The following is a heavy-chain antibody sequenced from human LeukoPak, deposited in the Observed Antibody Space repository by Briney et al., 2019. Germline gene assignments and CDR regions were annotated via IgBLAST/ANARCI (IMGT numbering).Heavy chain of an antibody. J-gene: IGHJ1*01. V-gene: IGHV1-24*01. Sequence: GATVKVSCKVSGYTLIELSLHWVRQAPGKGPEWMGGFDPEYGKIIYSQKFQGRLTLIEDTSTDTAYMELSSLRSEDTAVYYCATDLSYYGAGSFYIGFWGQGSLVTVSS. CDR2: FDPEYGKI. CDR3: ATDLSYYGAGSFYIGF. CDR1: GYTLIELS. D-gene: IGHD3-10*01.